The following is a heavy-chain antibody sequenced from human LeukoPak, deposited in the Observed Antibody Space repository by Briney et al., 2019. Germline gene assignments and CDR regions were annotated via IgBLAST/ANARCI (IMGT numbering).Heavy chain of an antibody. J-gene: IGHJ3*02. CDR2: IYYSGST. CDR1: GGSISSDDYC. D-gene: IGHD5-24*01. V-gene: IGHV4-31*03. Sequence: SETLSLTCSVSGGSISSDDYCWNWIRQHPGKGLEWIGYIYYSGSTYYNPSLKSRVALSVDTSKNQFSLKLSSLTAADTAVYYCAKSREEIRGLDAFDIWGQGTMVTVYS. CDR3: AKSREEIRGLDAFDI.